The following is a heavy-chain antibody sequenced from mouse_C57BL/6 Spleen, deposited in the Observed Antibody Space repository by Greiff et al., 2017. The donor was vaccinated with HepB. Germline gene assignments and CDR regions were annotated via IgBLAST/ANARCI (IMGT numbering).Heavy chain of an antibody. CDR3: ARDGLEGLAY. Sequence: EVQVVESGGGLVKPGGSLKLSCAASGFTFSSYAMSWVRQTPEKRLEWVATISDGGSYTYYPDNVKGRFTISRDNAKNNLYLQMSHLKSEDTAMYYCARDGLEGLAYWGQGTLVTVSA. J-gene: IGHJ3*01. V-gene: IGHV5-4*01. CDR2: ISDGGSYT. D-gene: IGHD3-1*01. CDR1: GFTFSSYA.